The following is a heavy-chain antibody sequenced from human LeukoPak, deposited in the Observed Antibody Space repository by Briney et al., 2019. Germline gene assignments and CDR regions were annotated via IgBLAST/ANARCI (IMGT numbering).Heavy chain of an antibody. Sequence: SGTLSLTCAVSGDSISSNNWWTWVRQPPGEGLEWIGEIYHSGSTTYTPSLKSRVTISVDKSKNQFSLKLTSVTAADTAIYYCARAIPVAGAFDYWGQGALVTVSS. CDR2: IYHSGST. J-gene: IGHJ4*02. V-gene: IGHV4-4*02. CDR3: ARAIPVAGAFDY. D-gene: IGHD6-19*01. CDR1: GDSISSNNW.